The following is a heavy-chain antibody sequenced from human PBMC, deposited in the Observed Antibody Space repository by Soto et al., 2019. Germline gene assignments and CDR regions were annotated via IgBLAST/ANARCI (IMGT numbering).Heavy chain of an antibody. D-gene: IGHD6-19*01. J-gene: IGHJ4*02. V-gene: IGHV3-74*01. CDR2: IDPDGSDT. Sequence: GGSLRLSCAASGFAFSRFPMHWVRQAPGKGLVWVSRIDPDGSDTTYADSVKGRFTISRDNAKNIVYLQMSSLRAEDTALYYCATMAGSYPYWGQGTLVTVSS. CDR3: ATMAGSYPY. CDR1: GFAFSRFP.